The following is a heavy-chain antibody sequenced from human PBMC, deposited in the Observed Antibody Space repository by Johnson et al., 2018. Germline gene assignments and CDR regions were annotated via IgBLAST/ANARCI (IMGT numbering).Heavy chain of an antibody. D-gene: IGHD1-14*01. CDR2: ISWNRSSI. Sequence: VQLQESGGGLVRPGRSLRLSCAAAGFSFHAYAMHWVRPAPGKGLEWVAGISWNRSSIDYADSVKGRFTISRDNAKNSLFLQMNSLRAEGTAVYYCVNLSLEPPLWGQGTLVTVSS. V-gene: IGHV3-9*01. CDR3: VNLSLEPPL. CDR1: GFSFHAYA. J-gene: IGHJ4*02.